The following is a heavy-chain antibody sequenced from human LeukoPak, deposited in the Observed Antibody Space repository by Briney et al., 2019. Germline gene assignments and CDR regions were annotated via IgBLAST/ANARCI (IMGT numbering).Heavy chain of an antibody. CDR1: GYTFTRYY. J-gene: IGHJ3*02. Sequence: ASVKVSFTASGYTFTRYYMHWVRQAPGQGLEWMGIINPSGGSTTYAQKFQGRVTMTRDTSTSTVYMELSSLRSEDTAVYYCAREMLRGGVWAFDIWGQGTMVTVSS. CDR2: INPSGGST. D-gene: IGHD3-10*01. V-gene: IGHV1-46*01. CDR3: AREMLRGGVWAFDI.